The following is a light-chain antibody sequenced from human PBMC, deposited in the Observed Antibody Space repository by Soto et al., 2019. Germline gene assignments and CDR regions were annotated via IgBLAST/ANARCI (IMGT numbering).Light chain of an antibody. CDR3: QQYGSSPRT. J-gene: IGKJ1*01. CDR2: GAS. Sequence: IVLTQSPSTLSLSPGERATLSCRASQTVSSSSLAWYQQKPGQAPRLLIFGASTRAAGFPDRFSGSGSGTDFTLTISRLEPEDFAVYYCQQYGSSPRTFGQGTKVDIK. V-gene: IGKV3-20*01. CDR1: QTVSSSS.